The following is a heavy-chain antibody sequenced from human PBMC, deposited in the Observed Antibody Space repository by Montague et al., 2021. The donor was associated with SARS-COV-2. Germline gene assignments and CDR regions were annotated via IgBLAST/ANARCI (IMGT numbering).Heavy chain of an antibody. Sequence: SETLSLTCTVSGGSISIYYWSWIRQPPGKGLEWIGYMYYDGSPKYNPSLRGRVTISVDKSKNQCSLKLSSVTAADTAVYYCATDYGSGSYIDYWAREAWSPSPQ. CDR1: GGSISIYY. CDR2: MYYDGSP. D-gene: IGHD3-10*01. CDR3: ATDYGSGSYIDY. V-gene: IGHV4-59*01. J-gene: IGHJ4*02.